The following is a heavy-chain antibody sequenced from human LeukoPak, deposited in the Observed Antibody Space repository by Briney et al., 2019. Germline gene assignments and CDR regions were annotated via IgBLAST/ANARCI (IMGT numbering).Heavy chain of an antibody. D-gene: IGHD3-10*01. CDR2: ISGGGETT. J-gene: IGHJ5*02. CDR3: AKLRGPLRFFDP. Sequence: PGGSLRLSCAASGFTFNNYAMNWVRQAPGKGLEWVSSISGGGETTYYADSAKGRFTISRDNSQNTLYLQMNSLRAEDTAVYYCAKLRGPLRFFDPWGQGTLVTVSS. CDR1: GFTFNNYA. V-gene: IGHV3-23*01.